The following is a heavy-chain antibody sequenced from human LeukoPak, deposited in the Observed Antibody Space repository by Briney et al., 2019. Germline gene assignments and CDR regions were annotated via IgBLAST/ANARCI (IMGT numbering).Heavy chain of an antibody. CDR1: GGSMSSYY. J-gene: IGHJ5*02. V-gene: IGHV4-59*08. Sequence: ASETLSLTCTVSGGSMSSYYWSWIRQSPGKGLEWVGYISYSGTTNYNPSLKSRVTISLGTSKNRFSLNLTSVTAVDTAVYYCARHGSGTSLALYPWGQGTLVTVSS. CDR2: ISYSGTT. CDR3: ARHGSGTSLALYP. D-gene: IGHD3-10*01.